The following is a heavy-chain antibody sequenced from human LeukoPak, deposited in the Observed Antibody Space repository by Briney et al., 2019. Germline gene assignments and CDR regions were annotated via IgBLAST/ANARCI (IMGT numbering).Heavy chain of an antibody. CDR1: GYSFTTYW. J-gene: IGHJ4*02. CDR2: IYPGDSDT. CDR3: ARPHYYDSIGYYFDY. Sequence: GESLKISCKGSGYSFTTYWIVWVRQMPGKGLEWMWIIYPGDSDTRYSPSFQGQVTISADKSISTAYLQWSSLKASDTAMYYCARPHYYDSIGYYFDYWGQGTLVTVSS. V-gene: IGHV5-51*01. D-gene: IGHD3-22*01.